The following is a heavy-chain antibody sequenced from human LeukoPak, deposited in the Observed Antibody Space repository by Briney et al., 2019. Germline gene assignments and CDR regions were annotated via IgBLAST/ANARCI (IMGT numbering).Heavy chain of an antibody. CDR3: AKDRGEYSSSWYFDY. Sequence: PGGSLRLSCAASGFTFSSYGMHWVRQAPGKGLEWVAFIRYDGSNKYYADSVKGRFTISRDNSKNTLYLQMNSLRAEDTAVYYCAKDRGEYSSSWYFDYWGQGTLVTASS. CDR1: GFTFSSYG. V-gene: IGHV3-30*02. CDR2: IRYDGSNK. D-gene: IGHD6-13*01. J-gene: IGHJ4*02.